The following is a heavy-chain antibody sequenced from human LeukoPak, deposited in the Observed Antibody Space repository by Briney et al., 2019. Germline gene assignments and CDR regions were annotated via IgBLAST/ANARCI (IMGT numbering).Heavy chain of an antibody. CDR2: IYSDGGT. CDR1: GFTVSNSY. D-gene: IGHD6-19*01. J-gene: IGHJ4*02. CDR3: ARDSNGPAF. V-gene: IGHV3-53*01. Sequence: GGSLRLSCVASGFTVSNSYMSWVRQAPGKGLEWVSVIYSDGGTFYSDSVKGRFTISRDYSKSTLYLQMTSLRADDTAVYYCARDSNGPAFWGQGTLVTVSS.